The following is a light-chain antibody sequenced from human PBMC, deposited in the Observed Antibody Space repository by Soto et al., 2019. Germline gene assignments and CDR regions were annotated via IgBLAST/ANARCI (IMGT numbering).Light chain of an antibody. J-gene: IGLJ1*01. CDR1: SSDIGGYNA. CDR2: EVT. Sequence: QSALXKPASVSISPVHTITISCTGTSSDIGGYNAGSWEQHMPGKATTLIIYEVTHRPAGISDRFSASKSGNTASLRISGLQAEDEADYYCNSFRVTPLSVFGTAPKVNVL. V-gene: IGLV2-14*01. CDR3: NSFRVTPLSV.